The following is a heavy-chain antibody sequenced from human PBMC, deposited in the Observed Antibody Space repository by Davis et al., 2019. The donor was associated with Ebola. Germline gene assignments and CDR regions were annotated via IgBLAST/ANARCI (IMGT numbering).Heavy chain of an antibody. J-gene: IGHJ4*02. D-gene: IGHD5-12*01. Sequence: AASVKVSCKASGGTFSSYAISWVRQAPGQGLEWMGGIIPIFGTANYAQKFQGRVTITADESTSTAYMELSSLRSEDTAVYYCALQYRGYTTTWSLDYWGQGTLVTVSS. V-gene: IGHV1-69*13. CDR2: IIPIFGTA. CDR1: GGTFSSYA. CDR3: ALQYRGYTTTWSLDY.